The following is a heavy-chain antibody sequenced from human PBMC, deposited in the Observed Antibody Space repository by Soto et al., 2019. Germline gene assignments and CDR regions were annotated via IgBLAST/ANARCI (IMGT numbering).Heavy chain of an antibody. CDR2: INHSGST. Sequence: SETLSLTCAVYGGSFSGYYWSWIRQPPGKGLEWIGEINHSGSTNYNPSLKSRVTISVDTSKNQFSLKLSSVTAADTAVYYCARVKGSVGTVTYYYYGMDVWGQGTTVTVSS. J-gene: IGHJ6*02. V-gene: IGHV4-34*01. CDR1: GGSFSGYY. CDR3: ARVKGSVGTVTYYYYGMDV. D-gene: IGHD4-4*01.